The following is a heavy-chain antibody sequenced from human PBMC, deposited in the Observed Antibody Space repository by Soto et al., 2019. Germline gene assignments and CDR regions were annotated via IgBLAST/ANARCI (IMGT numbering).Heavy chain of an antibody. CDR2: TYYRSKWYN. V-gene: IGHV6-1*01. D-gene: IGHD7-27*01. Sequence: KQSQTLSLTCAISGDSVSSNSAAWNWIRQSPSRGLEWLGRTYYRSKWYNDYAVSVKSRITINPDTSKNQFSLQLNSVTPEDKAVYYCARSWGSLGISHFDYWGQGTLVTVSS. CDR1: GDSVSSNSAA. CDR3: ARSWGSLGISHFDY. J-gene: IGHJ4*02.